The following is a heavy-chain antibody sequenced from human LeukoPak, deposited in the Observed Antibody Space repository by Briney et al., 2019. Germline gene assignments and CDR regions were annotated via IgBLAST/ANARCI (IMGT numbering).Heavy chain of an antibody. Sequence: ASVKVSCKASGYTFTGYYMHWVRQAPGQGLEWMGWISAYNGNTNYAQKLQGRVTMTTDTSTSTAYMELRSLRSDDTAVYYCARARIAAAGSGWFDPWGQGTLVTVSS. CDR1: GYTFTGYY. J-gene: IGHJ5*02. V-gene: IGHV1-18*04. CDR3: ARARIAAAGSGWFDP. D-gene: IGHD6-13*01. CDR2: ISAYNGNT.